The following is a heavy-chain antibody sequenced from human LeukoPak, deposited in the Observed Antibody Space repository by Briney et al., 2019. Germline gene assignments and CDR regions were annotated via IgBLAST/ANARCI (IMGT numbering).Heavy chain of an antibody. CDR1: GGSISSYY. CDR3: ARAAVAPGWFDP. Sequence: PSETLSLTCTVSGGSISSYYWSWIRQPPGKGLKWIGYIYYSGSTNYNPSLKSRVTISVDTSKNQFSLKLSSVTAADTAVYYCARAAVAPGWFDPWGQGTLVTVSS. J-gene: IGHJ5*02. D-gene: IGHD6-19*01. V-gene: IGHV4-59*01. CDR2: IYYSGST.